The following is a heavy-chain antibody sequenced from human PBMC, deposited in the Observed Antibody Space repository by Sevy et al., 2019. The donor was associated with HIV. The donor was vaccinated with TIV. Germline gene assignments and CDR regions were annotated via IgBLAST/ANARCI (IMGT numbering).Heavy chain of an antibody. CDR2: LSFGCGKI. CDR1: GFTFNIYS. V-gene: IGHV3-23*01. Sequence: GSLRLPCAASGFTFNIYSMSWVRQTPGKGLEWVATLSFGCGKINHADSVKGRFTMSRDDSKNAVYLQMNNLRVEDTAIYYCAREGCTKPHDYWGQGTLVTVSS. D-gene: IGHD2-8*01. CDR3: AREGCTKPHDY. J-gene: IGHJ4*02.